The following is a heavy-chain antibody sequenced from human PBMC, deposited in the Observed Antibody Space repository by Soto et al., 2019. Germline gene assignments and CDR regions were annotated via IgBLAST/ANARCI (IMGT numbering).Heavy chain of an antibody. D-gene: IGHD3-16*01. CDR1: GFTFNTAW. J-gene: IGHJ5*02. CDR2: IKSKIDGGTT. Sequence: PGGSLRLSCAASGFTFNTAWINWVRQAPGKGLEWVGRIKSKIDGGTTDFAASVKGRFAISRDDSTDMVYLQMNSLKPEDTAMYYFITDSLFTLMLGRSDLWGHGTLVTVSS. CDR3: ITDSLFTLMLGRSDL. V-gene: IGHV3-15*07.